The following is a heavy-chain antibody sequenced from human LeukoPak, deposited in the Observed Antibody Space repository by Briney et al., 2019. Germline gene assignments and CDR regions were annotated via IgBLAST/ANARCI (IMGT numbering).Heavy chain of an antibody. D-gene: IGHD3-10*01. CDR2: IYTSGST. V-gene: IGHV4-4*07. CDR1: GGSISSYY. Sequence: PSETLSLTCTVSGGSISSYYWSWSRQPAGTGLEWIGRIYTSGSTNYNPSLKSRVTMSVDTSKKEFSLKLSSVTAADTAVYYCARDSRGSGSYYSDFDFWGQGTLVTVSS. J-gene: IGHJ4*02. CDR3: ARDSRGSGSYYSDFDF.